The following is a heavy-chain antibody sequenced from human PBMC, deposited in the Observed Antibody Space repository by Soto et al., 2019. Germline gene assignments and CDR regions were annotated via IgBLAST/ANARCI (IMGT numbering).Heavy chain of an antibody. Sequence: PSETLSLTCTVSGASITGSFFWSWIRQPAGKGLEWIGRFSLSGTTNYNPSLRSRVTMSADVSKNQFSLRLTPVTAADTALYYCARGMTPPGAPAWYYFDYWGQGTLVTVSS. J-gene: IGHJ4*02. CDR2: FSLSGTT. V-gene: IGHV4-4*07. D-gene: IGHD2-8*02. CDR1: GASITGSFF. CDR3: ARGMTPPGAPAWYYFDY.